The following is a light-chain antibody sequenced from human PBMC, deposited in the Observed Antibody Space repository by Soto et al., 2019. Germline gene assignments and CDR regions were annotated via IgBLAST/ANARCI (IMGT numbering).Light chain of an antibody. CDR1: QYINTR. Sequence: EIVMSQSPATLSVSPGDRVTLSCRASQYINTRLAWYQHRPGQAPRLLIYQTSIRAAGIPARFRGTGSGTDFTLTISSLQSEDFAVYFCQQYHIWPSWTFGQGTKVDIK. CDR2: QTS. J-gene: IGKJ1*01. V-gene: IGKV3D-15*01. CDR3: QQYHIWPSWT.